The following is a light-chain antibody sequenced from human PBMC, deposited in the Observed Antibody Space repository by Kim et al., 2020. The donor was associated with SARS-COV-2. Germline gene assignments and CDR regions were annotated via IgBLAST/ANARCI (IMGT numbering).Light chain of an antibody. CDR2: DAS. V-gene: IGKV3-20*01. Sequence: SPGERATLSCRASQSVNSNYLAWYQQKPGQAPRLLIYDASTRFTGIPDKCSGGGSGTDFTLTISRLEPEDFAVYYCQQYGSSPTTFGPGTKVDIK. CDR3: QQYGSSPTT. J-gene: IGKJ3*01. CDR1: QSVNSNY.